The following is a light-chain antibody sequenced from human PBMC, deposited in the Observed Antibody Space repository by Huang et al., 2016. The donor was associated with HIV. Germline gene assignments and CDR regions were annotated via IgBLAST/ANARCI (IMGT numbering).Light chain of an antibody. CDR3: QYGET. V-gene: IGKV1-5*03. Sequence: DIQMTQSPSTLSAFVGDRLTTTCRASQHISRWLAWYQQNSGKAPKLLIYKISGVEGGVPSRFSGSGSGTEFTLTVSGLQPDDIGTYYCQYGETFGQGTKVEIK. CDR2: KIS. CDR1: QHISRW. J-gene: IGKJ1*01.